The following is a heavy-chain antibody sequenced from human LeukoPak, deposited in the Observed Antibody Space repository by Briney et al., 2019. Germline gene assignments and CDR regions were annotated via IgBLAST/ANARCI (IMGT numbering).Heavy chain of an antibody. V-gene: IGHV4-39*07. D-gene: IGHD3-16*01. Sequence: SETLSLTCTVSGGSISSSSYYWGWIRQPPGKGLEWIGSIYYTGTTYYNPSLKSQVTISIDTSKNQFSLKLTSVTAADTAVYYCARDTGYLGGEFFDYWGQGALVTVSS. J-gene: IGHJ4*02. CDR2: IYYTGTT. CDR1: GGSISSSSYY. CDR3: ARDTGYLGGEFFDY.